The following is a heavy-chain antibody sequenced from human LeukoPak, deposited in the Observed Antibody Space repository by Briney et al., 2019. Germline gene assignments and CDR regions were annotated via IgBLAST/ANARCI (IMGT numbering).Heavy chain of an antibody. J-gene: IGHJ5*02. Sequence: SVKVSCKASGGTFSSYTISWVRQAPGQGLEWMGRIIPILGIANYAQKFQGRVTIAADKSTSTAYMELSSLRSEDTAVYYCARDLFNHGYSYGYNWFDPWGQGTLVTVSS. V-gene: IGHV1-69*04. CDR1: GGTFSSYT. D-gene: IGHD5-18*01. CDR2: IIPILGIA. CDR3: ARDLFNHGYSYGYNWFDP.